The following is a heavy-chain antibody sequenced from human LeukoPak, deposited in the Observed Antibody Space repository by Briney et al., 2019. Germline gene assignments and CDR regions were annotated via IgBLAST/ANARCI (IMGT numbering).Heavy chain of an antibody. CDR1: GFTFSSYA. J-gene: IGHJ4*02. CDR2: ISGSGGST. V-gene: IGHV3-23*01. Sequence: GGSLRLSCTASGFTFSSYAMSWVRQAPGKGLEWVSAISGSGGSTYYADSVKGRFTISRDNSKNTLYLQMNSLRAEDTGVYYCAKDLLGPPTNYFDYWGQGTLVTVSS. CDR3: AKDLLGPPTNYFDY.